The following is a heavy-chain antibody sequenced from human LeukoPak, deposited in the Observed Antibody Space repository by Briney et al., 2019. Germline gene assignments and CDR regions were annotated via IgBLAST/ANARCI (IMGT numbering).Heavy chain of an antibody. J-gene: IGHJ4*02. V-gene: IGHV3-23*01. Sequence: GGSLRLSCAASGFTFSSYGIHWVRQAPGKGLEWVSAISGNGRDTYYTDSVRGRFTISRDNSKNTLYLQMHSLRAEDTAIYYCARAAAVCSSTSCYGHYWGQGTLVTVSS. CDR3: ARAAAVCSSTSCYGHY. CDR1: GFTFSSYG. CDR2: ISGNGRDT. D-gene: IGHD2-2*01.